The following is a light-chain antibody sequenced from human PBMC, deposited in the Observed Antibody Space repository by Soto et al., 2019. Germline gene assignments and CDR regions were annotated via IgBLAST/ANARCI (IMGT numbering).Light chain of an antibody. J-gene: IGLJ1*01. CDR1: SSDVGAYNL. V-gene: IGLV2-14*01. CDR3: TSYEGGGRYV. Sequence: QSVLTQPASVSGSPGQSVTISCTGTSSDVGAYNLVSWYQQYPGKAPKLMIYEVSNRPSGFSNRFSGSKSGNTASLTISGLRAEDEADYYCCTSYEGGGRYVFGTGTKVTVL. CDR2: EVS.